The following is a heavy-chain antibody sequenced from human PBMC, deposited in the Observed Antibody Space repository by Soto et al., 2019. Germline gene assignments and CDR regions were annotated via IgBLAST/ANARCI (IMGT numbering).Heavy chain of an antibody. CDR2: ISYDGSNK. J-gene: IGHJ6*01. Sequence: QVQLVESGGGVVQPGRSLRLSCAASGFTFSSYAMHWVRQAPGKGLEWVAVISYDGSNKYYADSVKGRFTISRDNSKNTLYLQMNSLRAEDTAVYYCARDPDIVLVPAAAYGMDVW. CDR3: ARDPDIVLVPAAAYGMDV. D-gene: IGHD2-2*01. CDR1: GFTFSSYA. V-gene: IGHV3-30-3*01.